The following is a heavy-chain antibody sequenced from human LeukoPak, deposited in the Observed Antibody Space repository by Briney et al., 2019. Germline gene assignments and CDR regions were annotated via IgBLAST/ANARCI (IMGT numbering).Heavy chain of an antibody. V-gene: IGHV3-23*01. Sequence: GGSLRLSCAASGFTFSSYAMSWVRQAPGKGLEWVSAISGSGGSTYYADSVKSRFTISRDNSRNTLYLQMNSLRAEDTAVYYCAKAYYDILTGQQYWGQGTLVTVSS. CDR2: ISGSGGST. J-gene: IGHJ4*02. CDR3: AKAYYDILTGQQY. CDR1: GFTFSSYA. D-gene: IGHD3-9*01.